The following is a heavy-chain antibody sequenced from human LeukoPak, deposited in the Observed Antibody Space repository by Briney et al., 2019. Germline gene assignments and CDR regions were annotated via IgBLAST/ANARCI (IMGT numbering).Heavy chain of an antibody. CDR3: ARRIDGYYYGMDV. CDR2: IYSGGST. D-gene: IGHD2-15*01. Sequence: PGGSLRLSCAASGFTVSSNCMSWVRQAPGKGLEWVSVIYSGGSTYYADSVKGRFTISRDNSKNTLYLQMNSLRAEDTAVYYCARRIDGYYYGMDVWGQGTTVTVSS. J-gene: IGHJ6*02. V-gene: IGHV3-66*01. CDR1: GFTVSSNC.